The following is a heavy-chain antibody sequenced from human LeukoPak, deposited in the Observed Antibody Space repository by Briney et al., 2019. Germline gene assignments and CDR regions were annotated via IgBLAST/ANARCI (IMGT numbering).Heavy chain of an antibody. Sequence: TSVKVSCKASGYTFTSYGISWVRQAPGQGLEWMGWISAYNGNTNYAQKLQGRVTMTTDTSTSTAYMELRSLRSDDTAVYYCARGGLGIAVAGPDAFDIWGQGTMVTVSS. D-gene: IGHD6-19*01. CDR2: ISAYNGNT. J-gene: IGHJ3*02. CDR3: ARGGLGIAVAGPDAFDI. CDR1: GYTFTSYG. V-gene: IGHV1-18*01.